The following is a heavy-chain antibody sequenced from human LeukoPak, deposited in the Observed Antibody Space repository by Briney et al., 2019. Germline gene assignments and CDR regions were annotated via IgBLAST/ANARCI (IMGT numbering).Heavy chain of an antibody. CDR1: GYTFTSYA. CDR2: INAGNGNT. V-gene: IGHV1-3*01. D-gene: IGHD4-17*01. J-gene: IGHJ3*02. CDR3: ARDLDYGDYGAFDI. Sequence: ASVKVSCKASGYTFTSYAMHWVRQAPGQRLEWMGWINAGNGNTKYSQKFQGRVTMTRDTSTSTVYMELSSLRSEDTAVYYCARDLDYGDYGAFDIWGQGTMVTVSS.